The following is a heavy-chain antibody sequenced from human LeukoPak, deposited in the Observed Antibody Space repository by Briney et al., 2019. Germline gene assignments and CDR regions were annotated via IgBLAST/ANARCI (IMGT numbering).Heavy chain of an antibody. CDR1: GFTFSRYG. Sequence: GGSLRLSCAASGFTFSRYGMSWVRQAPGKRLEWASAISASGGSTYYADSVKGRFTISRDNSKNTLYLQMNSLRAEDTAVYYCAELGITMIGGVWGKGTTVTISS. CDR2: ISASGGST. V-gene: IGHV3-23*01. CDR3: AELGITMIGGV. D-gene: IGHD3-10*02. J-gene: IGHJ6*04.